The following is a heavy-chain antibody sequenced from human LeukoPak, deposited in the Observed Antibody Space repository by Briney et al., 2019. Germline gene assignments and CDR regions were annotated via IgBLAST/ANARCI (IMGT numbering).Heavy chain of an antibody. V-gene: IGHV3-21*01. D-gene: IGHD3-22*01. CDR3: ARRYYGSATYRLPYDY. CDR2: ISSSSSYI. Sequence: PGGSLRLSCAASGFTFSSYSMNWVRQAPGKGLEWVSPISSSSSYIYYADSVKGRFTISRDNAENSLYLQMSSLRAEDTAVYYCARRYYGSATYRLPYDYWGQGTLLTVSS. J-gene: IGHJ4*02. CDR1: GFTFSSYS.